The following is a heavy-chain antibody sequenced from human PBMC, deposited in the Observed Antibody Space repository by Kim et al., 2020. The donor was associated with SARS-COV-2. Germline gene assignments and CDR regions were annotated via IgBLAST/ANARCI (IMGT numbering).Heavy chain of an antibody. CDR3: ANWGAMWVEGFQH. CDR2: ISGSGGST. V-gene: IGHV3-23*01. Sequence: GGSLRLSCAASGFTFSSYAMSWVRQAPGKGLEWVSAISGSGGSTYYADSVKGRFTISRDNSKNTLYLQMNSLRAEDTAVYYCANWGAMWVEGFQHWGQGTLVTVSS. J-gene: IGHJ1*01. D-gene: IGHD2-2*01. CDR1: GFTFSSYA.